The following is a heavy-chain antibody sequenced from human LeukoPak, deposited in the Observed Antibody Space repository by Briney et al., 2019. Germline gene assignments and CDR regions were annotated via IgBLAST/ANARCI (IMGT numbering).Heavy chain of an antibody. CDR3: AGGSSSSGAFDI. J-gene: IGHJ3*02. D-gene: IGHD6-6*01. V-gene: IGHV4-61*02. CDR1: GGSISSGSYY. Sequence: PSQTLSLTCTVSGGSISSGSYYWSWIRQPAGKGLEWIGRIYTSGSTNYNPSLKSRVTISVDTSKNQFSLKLSSVTAADTAVYYCAGGSSSSGAFDIWGQGTMVTVSS. CDR2: IYTSGST.